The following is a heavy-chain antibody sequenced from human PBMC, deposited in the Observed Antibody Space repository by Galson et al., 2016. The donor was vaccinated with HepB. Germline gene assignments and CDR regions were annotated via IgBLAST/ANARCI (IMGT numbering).Heavy chain of an antibody. D-gene: IGHD1-14*01. Sequence: TLSLTCTVSGAMRNSDFYWSWIRQRPGKGLEWIGYIYNSGRTNYTPSLKSRVAISLDTSKKKFSLTLSSVTAADTAVYYCARGIYNPAKEHAFDIWGQGILITVSS. V-gene: IGHV4-31*03. CDR3: ARGIYNPAKEHAFDI. CDR1: GAMRNSDFY. J-gene: IGHJ3*02. CDR2: IYNSGRT.